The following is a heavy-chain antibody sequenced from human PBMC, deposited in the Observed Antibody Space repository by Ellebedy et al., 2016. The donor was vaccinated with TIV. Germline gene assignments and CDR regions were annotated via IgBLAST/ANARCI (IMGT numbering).Heavy chain of an antibody. J-gene: IGHJ4*02. CDR3: SFSRLVPY. V-gene: IGHV3-7*03. D-gene: IGHD6-19*01. CDR2: IKQDGSEK. Sequence: GESLKISCAASGFTFSSYWMNWVRQAPGKGLEWVANIKQDGSEKDYVDSVKGRFTISRDNTKNSLYLQMNSPRAEDTAVYYCSFSRLVPYWGQGTLVTVSS. CDR1: GFTFSSYW.